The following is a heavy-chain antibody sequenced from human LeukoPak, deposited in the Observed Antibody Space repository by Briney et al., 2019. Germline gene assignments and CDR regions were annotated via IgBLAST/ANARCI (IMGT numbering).Heavy chain of an antibody. V-gene: IGHV5-51*01. J-gene: IGHJ4*02. D-gene: IGHD3-22*01. CDR3: ARSYYSDSSGYYFDY. CDR1: GYSFTTYW. CDR2: IYPGDSDT. Sequence: TGESLKISCKGSGYSFTTYWIGWVRQMPGKGLEWMGIIYPGDSDTKYSPSFQGQVAISADKSINTAYLQWSSLKASDTAMYYCARSYYSDSSGYYFDYWGQGTLATVSS.